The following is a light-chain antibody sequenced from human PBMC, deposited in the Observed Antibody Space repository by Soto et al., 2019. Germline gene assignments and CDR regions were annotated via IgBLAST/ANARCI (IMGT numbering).Light chain of an antibody. CDR1: PSVTNY. CDR2: GAS. Sequence: EIVLTQSPGTLSLSPGERATLSCRASPSVTNYLAWYQQKPGQAPRLLIYGASSRATGIPDRFSGSGSGTDFTLTISRLEPEDFAVYYCQQYGSSPPTFGQGTKVDIK. CDR3: QQYGSSPPT. J-gene: IGKJ1*01. V-gene: IGKV3-20*01.